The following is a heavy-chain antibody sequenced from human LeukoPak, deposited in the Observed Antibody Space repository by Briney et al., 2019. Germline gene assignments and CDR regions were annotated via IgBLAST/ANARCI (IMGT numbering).Heavy chain of an antibody. CDR3: ARGREGVDFWSGYSSSYYYYMDV. CDR2: INHSGST. Sequence: SETLSLTCAVYGGSFSGYYWSWIRQPPGKGLEWIGEINHSGSTNYNPSLKSRVTISVDTSKNQFSLKLSSVTAADTAVYYCARGREGVDFWSGYSSSYYYYMDVWGKGTTLTVSS. D-gene: IGHD3-3*01. J-gene: IGHJ6*03. CDR1: GGSFSGYY. V-gene: IGHV4-34*01.